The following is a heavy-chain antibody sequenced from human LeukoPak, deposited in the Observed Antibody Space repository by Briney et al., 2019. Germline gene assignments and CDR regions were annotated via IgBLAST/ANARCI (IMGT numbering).Heavy chain of an antibody. CDR1: GFTFDDYA. Sequence: GRSLRLSCAASGFTFDDYAMHWVRQAPGKGLEWVSSISSSGSYIYYADSVKGRFTISRDNAKNSLFLQMNSLRAEDTALYYCARDPPSFHHWGQGTLVTVSS. V-gene: IGHV3-21*01. CDR3: ARDPPSFHH. CDR2: ISSSGSYI. J-gene: IGHJ1*01.